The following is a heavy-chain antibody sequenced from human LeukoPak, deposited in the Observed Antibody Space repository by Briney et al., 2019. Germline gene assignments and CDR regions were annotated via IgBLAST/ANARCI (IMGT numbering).Heavy chain of an antibody. CDR1: GGSISSYY. J-gene: IGHJ3*02. V-gene: IGHV4-59*08. Sequence: SETLSLTCTVSGGSISSYYWSWIRQPPGQGLECIGCIYYSGSTDYNPSLKSRVNISIDTSRTQFSLKLSSVTAADTAMYYRARRGGGHAFDIWGQGTMVTVSS. D-gene: IGHD3-16*01. CDR2: IYYSGST. CDR3: ARRGGGHAFDI.